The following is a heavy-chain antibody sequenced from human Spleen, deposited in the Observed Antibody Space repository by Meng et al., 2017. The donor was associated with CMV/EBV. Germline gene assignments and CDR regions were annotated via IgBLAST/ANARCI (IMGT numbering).Heavy chain of an antibody. V-gene: IGHV4-39*07. CDR2: IYYSGST. CDR3: ARERGYCSSTSCYALLDV. CDR1: GGSISSNDYY. Sequence: SETLSLTCTVSGGSISSNDYYWGWIRQPPGKGLEWIGSIYYSGSTYYKPSLKSRVTISVDTSKNQFSLKLRSVTAADTAVYYCARERGYCSSTSCYALLDVWGQGTTVTVSS. D-gene: IGHD2-2*01. J-gene: IGHJ6*02.